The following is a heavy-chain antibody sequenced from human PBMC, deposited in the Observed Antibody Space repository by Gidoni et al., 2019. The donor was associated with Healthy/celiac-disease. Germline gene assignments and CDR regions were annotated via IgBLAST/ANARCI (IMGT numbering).Heavy chain of an antibody. D-gene: IGHD6-13*01. J-gene: IGHJ6*02. CDR1: GFPFSRYS. CDR2: ISSSSSTI. Sequence: EVQLVESGGALVHTGGSLSLSCSASGFPFSRYSMNWVRQAPGKGLEWVSYISSSSSTIYYADSVKGRFTISRDNAKNSLYLQMNSLRDEDTAVYYCARDQYSSSWSRIYGMDVWGQGTTVTVSS. V-gene: IGHV3-48*02. CDR3: ARDQYSSSWSRIYGMDV.